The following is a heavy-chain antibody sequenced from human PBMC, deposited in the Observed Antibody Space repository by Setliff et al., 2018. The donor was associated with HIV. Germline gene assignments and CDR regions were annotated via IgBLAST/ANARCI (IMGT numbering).Heavy chain of an antibody. CDR2: ISGSGGDT. V-gene: IGHV3-23*01. CDR1: GFTFSSYA. D-gene: IGHD3-10*01. Sequence: PGGSLRLSCASSGFTFSSYAMTWVRQAPGKGLECVAVISGSGGDTYYADSVEGRFVISREKSKSTLYLQMNSLRAEDTAVYYCAKKTAAYTSGSWLHYWGQGTLVTVSS. CDR3: AKKTAAYTSGSWLHY. J-gene: IGHJ4*02.